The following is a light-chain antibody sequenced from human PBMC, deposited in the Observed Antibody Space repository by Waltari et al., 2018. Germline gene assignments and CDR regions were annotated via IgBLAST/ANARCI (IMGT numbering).Light chain of an antibody. Sequence: QSALTQPPSASGSPGQSVTISCTGTSSDVGTYDYVSWYQQHPGVAPKLMIYEVTKRPSGVPDRFSGSKSGNMASLTVSGLQAEDEADYYCSSYAGNNNVVFGGGTKLTVL. CDR3: SSYAGNNNVV. CDR2: EVT. V-gene: IGLV2-8*01. CDR1: SSDVGTYDY. J-gene: IGLJ2*01.